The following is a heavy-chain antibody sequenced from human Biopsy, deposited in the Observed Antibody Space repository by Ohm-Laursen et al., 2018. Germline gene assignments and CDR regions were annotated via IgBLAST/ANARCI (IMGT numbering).Heavy chain of an antibody. Sequence: TLSLTCTVSGVSINGGRYYWNWIRYHPGKGLEWIGNIFYSANTYYNPSLKSRVTISVDTSKNQFSLKLSSVTAADTAVYYCARLGGGDYFPTYFDFWGQGVLVTVSS. CDR2: IFYSANT. CDR1: GVSINGGRYY. CDR3: ARLGGGDYFPTYFDF. J-gene: IGHJ4*02. D-gene: IGHD2-21*02. V-gene: IGHV4-31*03.